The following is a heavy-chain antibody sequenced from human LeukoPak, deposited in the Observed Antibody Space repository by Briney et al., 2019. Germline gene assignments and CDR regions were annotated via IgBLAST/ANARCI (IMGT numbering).Heavy chain of an antibody. CDR1: GFTFSSYW. CDR2: INGDGSST. J-gene: IGHJ4*02. Sequence: GGSLRLSCAASGFTFSSYWMHWVRQAPGKGLVWVSRINGDGSSTSYADSVKGRFTISRDNAKNTLYLQMNSLRAEDTAVYYCASLTQVGLSGWGQGTLVTVSS. D-gene: IGHD1-26*01. V-gene: IGHV3-74*01. CDR3: ASLTQVGLSG.